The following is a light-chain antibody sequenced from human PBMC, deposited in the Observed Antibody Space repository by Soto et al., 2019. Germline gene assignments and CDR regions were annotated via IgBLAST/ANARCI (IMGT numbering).Light chain of an antibody. Sequence: QSALTQPASVSGSPGQSITISCTGTSSDLGSYDFVSWYQQYPGKAPQLIIYEVSYRPSGASNRFSGSKSGNAASLTISGLQADDEADYYCSSYTSSSTFVFGTGTKVTAL. J-gene: IGLJ1*01. V-gene: IGLV2-14*01. CDR1: SSDLGSYDF. CDR2: EVS. CDR3: SSYTSSSTFV.